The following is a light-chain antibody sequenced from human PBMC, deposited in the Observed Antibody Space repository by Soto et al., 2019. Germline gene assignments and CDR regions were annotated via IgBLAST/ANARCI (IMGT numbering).Light chain of an antibody. CDR1: SSDVGSYSR. J-gene: IGLJ1*01. Sequence: QSVLTQPPSVSGSPGQSVTISCTGTSSDVGSYSRVSWYQQPPGSAPKLMIYEVSNRPSGVPDRFSGSKSGNTASLTISGLQPEDEADYYCSSYTSSNTYVFGTGTKVTVL. CDR2: EVS. CDR3: SSYTSSNTYV. V-gene: IGLV2-18*02.